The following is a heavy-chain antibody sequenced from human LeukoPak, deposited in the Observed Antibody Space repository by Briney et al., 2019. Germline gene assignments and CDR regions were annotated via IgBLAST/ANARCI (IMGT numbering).Heavy chain of an antibody. D-gene: IGHD6-19*01. Sequence: GGSLRLSCATSGFTFSSYTMNWVRQAPGKGLEWVSYVSSSSSTIYYADSVKGRFTISRDNAKNSLYLQMNSLRAEDTAVYYCARDIRYSSGWYYFDYWGQGTLVTVSS. CDR3: ARDIRYSSGWYYFDY. CDR2: VSSSSSTI. V-gene: IGHV3-48*01. J-gene: IGHJ4*02. CDR1: GFTFSSYT.